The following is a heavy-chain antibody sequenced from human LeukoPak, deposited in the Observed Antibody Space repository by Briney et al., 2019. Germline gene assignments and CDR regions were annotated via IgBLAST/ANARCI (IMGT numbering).Heavy chain of an antibody. V-gene: IGHV3-23*01. Sequence: PGGSLRLSCAASGFTFSGYAMSWVRQAPGKGLEWVSAISGSGGSTYYADSVKGRFTISRDNSKNTLYLQMNSLSAEDTAVYYCAKQKGYSYGYASDYWGQGTLVTVSS. CDR1: GFTFSGYA. J-gene: IGHJ4*02. CDR3: AKQKGYSYGYASDY. CDR2: ISGSGGST. D-gene: IGHD5-18*01.